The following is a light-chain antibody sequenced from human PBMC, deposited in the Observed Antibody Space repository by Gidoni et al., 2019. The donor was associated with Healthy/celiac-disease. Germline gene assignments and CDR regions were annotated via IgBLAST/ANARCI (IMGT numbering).Light chain of an antibody. Sequence: QKVTISCSGSSSNIGHNYVSWYQQLPGTAPKLLIYDNNKRPSGMPDRFSGSKSGTSATLGITGLQTGDEADYYCGTWDSSLSAYVFGTGTKVTVL. J-gene: IGLJ1*01. CDR3: GTWDSSLSAYV. CDR2: DNN. V-gene: IGLV1-51*01. CDR1: SSNIGHNY.